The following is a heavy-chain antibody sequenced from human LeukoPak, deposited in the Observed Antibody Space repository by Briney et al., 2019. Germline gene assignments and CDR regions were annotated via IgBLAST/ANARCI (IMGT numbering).Heavy chain of an antibody. Sequence: PGGSLRLSCAASGLTFSNYAMSWVRQAPGKGLEWVSGISGSGGSTYYADSVKGRFTISRDNSKKMLYLQMNSLRAEDTAIYYCAKADGGVWGSYRYFDYWGQGTLVTVSS. CDR2: ISGSGGST. D-gene: IGHD3-16*02. J-gene: IGHJ4*02. CDR3: AKADGGVWGSYRYFDY. V-gene: IGHV3-23*01. CDR1: GLTFSNYA.